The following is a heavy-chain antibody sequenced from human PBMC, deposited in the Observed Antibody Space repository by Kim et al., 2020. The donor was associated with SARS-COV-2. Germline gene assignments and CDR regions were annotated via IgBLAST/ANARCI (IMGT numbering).Heavy chain of an antibody. J-gene: IGHJ5*02. CDR3: AGGKADTAMVGWFDP. Sequence: QKFQGRVTITADESTSTAYMELSSLRSEDTAVYYCAGGKADTAMVGWFDPWGQGTLVTVSS. V-gene: IGHV1-69*01. D-gene: IGHD5-18*01.